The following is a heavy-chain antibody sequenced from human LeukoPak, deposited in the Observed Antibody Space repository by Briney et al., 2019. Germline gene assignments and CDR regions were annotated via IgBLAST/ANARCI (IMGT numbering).Heavy chain of an antibody. CDR1: GFTFSSYA. CDR3: ARVLGIWSSADY. CDR2: ISYDGSNK. V-gene: IGHV3-30*04. D-gene: IGHD3-16*01. J-gene: IGHJ4*02. Sequence: GGSLRLSCAASGFTFSSYAMHWVRQAPGKGLEWVAVISYDGSNKYYADSVKGRFTISRDNSKNTLYLQMNSLRAEDTAVYYCARVLGIWSSADYWGQGTLVTVSS.